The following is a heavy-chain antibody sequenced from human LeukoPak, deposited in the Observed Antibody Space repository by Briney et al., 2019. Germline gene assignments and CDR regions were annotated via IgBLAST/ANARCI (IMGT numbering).Heavy chain of an antibody. CDR2: IRYDGSNK. D-gene: IGHD4-17*01. V-gene: IGHV3-30*02. Sequence: SGXXXRLSCAASGFTFSSYGMHWVRQAPGKGLEWVAFIRYDGSNKYYADSVKGRFTISRDNSKNTLYLQMNSLRAEDTAVYYCAKLKRDYGDFYDYWGQGTLVTVSS. J-gene: IGHJ4*02. CDR3: AKLKRDYGDFYDY. CDR1: GFTFSSYG.